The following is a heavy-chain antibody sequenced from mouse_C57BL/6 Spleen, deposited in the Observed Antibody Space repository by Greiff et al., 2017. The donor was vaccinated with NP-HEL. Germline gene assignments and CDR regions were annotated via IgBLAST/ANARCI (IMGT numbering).Heavy chain of an antibody. D-gene: IGHD1-1*01. J-gene: IGHJ2*01. V-gene: IGHV1-19*01. CDR1: GYTFTDYY. CDR2: INPYNGGT. Sequence: EVQLQESGPVLVKPGASVKMSCKASGYTFTDYYMNWVKQSHGKSLEWIGVINPYNGGTSYNQKFKGKATLTVDKSSSTAYMELNSLTSEDSAVYYCARGDSTTVIFDYWGQGTTLTVSS. CDR3: ARGDSTTVIFDY.